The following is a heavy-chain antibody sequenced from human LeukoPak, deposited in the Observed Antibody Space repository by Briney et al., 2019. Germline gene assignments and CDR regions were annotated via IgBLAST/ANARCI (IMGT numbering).Heavy chain of an antibody. CDR3: ARVGGGNSPFYYYYYYMDV. Sequence: ASVKVSCKASGYTFSSYGISWVRQAPGQGLEWMGWISAYNGNTNYAEKLHDRVTMTTDTSTTTAYMELRSLRSDDTAVYYCARVGGGNSPFYYYYYYMDVWGKGTTVTVSS. D-gene: IGHD4-23*01. CDR1: GYTFSSYG. J-gene: IGHJ6*03. V-gene: IGHV1-18*01. CDR2: ISAYNGNT.